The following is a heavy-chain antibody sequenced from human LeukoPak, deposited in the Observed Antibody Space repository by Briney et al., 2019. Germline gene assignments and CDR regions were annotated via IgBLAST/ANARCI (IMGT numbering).Heavy chain of an antibody. CDR1: GYSISSGYY. CDR2: IYHSGST. CDR3: ARRPLSGDYYFDY. V-gene: IGHV4-38-2*01. Sequence: SETLSLTRAVSGYSISSGYYWGWIRQPPGKGLEWIGSIYHSGSTYYNPSLKSRVTISVDTSKNQFSLKLSSVTAADTAVYYCARRPLSGDYYFDYWGQGTLVTVSS. J-gene: IGHJ4*02. D-gene: IGHD3-10*01.